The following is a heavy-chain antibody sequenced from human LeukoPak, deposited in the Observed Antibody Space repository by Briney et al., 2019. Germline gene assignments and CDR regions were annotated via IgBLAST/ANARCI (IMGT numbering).Heavy chain of an antibody. CDR3: ARDGRGGDFDY. J-gene: IGHJ4*02. CDR2: ISGYNGNT. CDR1: GYTFTSYG. Sequence: ASVKVSCTASGYTFTSYGISWVRQAPGQGLEWTGWISGYNGNTKYVQKLQGRVTMTTDTATSTAYMELRSLRSDDTAVYYCARDGRGGDFDYWGQGTLVTVS. V-gene: IGHV1-18*04.